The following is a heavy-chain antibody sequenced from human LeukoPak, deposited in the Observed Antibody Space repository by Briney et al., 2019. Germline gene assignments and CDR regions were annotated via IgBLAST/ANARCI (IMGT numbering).Heavy chain of an antibody. CDR1: GGSFSGYY. CDR2: INHSGST. CDR3: ARAQGFGVVRYFDL. V-gene: IGHV4-34*01. J-gene: IGHJ2*01. Sequence: SETLSLTCAVYGGSFSGYYWSWIRQPPGKGLEWIGEINHSGSTNYNPSLKSRVTISVDTSKNQFSLKLSSVTAADTAVYYCARAQGFGVVRYFDLWGRGTLVTVSS. D-gene: IGHD3-3*01.